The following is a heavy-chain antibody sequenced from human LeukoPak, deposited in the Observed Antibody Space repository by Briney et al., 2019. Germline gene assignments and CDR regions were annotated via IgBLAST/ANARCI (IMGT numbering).Heavy chain of an antibody. J-gene: IGHJ4*02. CDR2: MNPNSGNT. D-gene: IGHD3-3*01. Sequence: ASVKVSCKASGYTFTSYDINWVRQATGQGLEWMGWMNPNSGNTGYAQKFQGRVTMTRNTSISTAYMELSSLRSEDTAVYYCARAKYYDFWSGYYTVDYWGQGTLVTVSS. V-gene: IGHV1-8*01. CDR3: ARAKYYDFWSGYYTVDY. CDR1: GYTFTSYD.